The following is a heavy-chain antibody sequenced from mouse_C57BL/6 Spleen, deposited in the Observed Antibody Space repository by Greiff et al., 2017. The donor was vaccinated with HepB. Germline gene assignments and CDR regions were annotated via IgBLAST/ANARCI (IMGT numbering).Heavy chain of an antibody. Sequence: EVMLVESGGGLVKPGGSLKLSCAASGFTFSDYGMHWVRQAPEKGLEWVAYISSGSSTIYYADTVKGRFTISRDNAKNTLFLQLTSLGSEDTAMYYCARPSNTRYFDYWGQGTTLTVSS. CDR1: GFTFSDYG. CDR3: ARPSNTRYFDY. D-gene: IGHD2-5*01. V-gene: IGHV5-17*01. J-gene: IGHJ2*01. CDR2: ISSGSSTI.